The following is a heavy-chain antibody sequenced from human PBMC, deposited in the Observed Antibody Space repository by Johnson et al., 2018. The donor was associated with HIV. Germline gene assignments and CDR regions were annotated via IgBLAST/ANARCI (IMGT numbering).Heavy chain of an antibody. CDR3: ARGFVRISMILVADAFDL. D-gene: IGHD3-22*01. J-gene: IGHJ3*01. CDR1: GFSFSAYA. CDR2: ISYDGSNK. V-gene: IGHV3-30-3*01. Sequence: QVHLVESGGGVVQPGRSLRLSCAAAGFSFSAYAMHWVRQAPGTGLAWVAVISYDGSNKYYADSVKGRFTISRDNTKNSLHLQMNSLRGEDTALYYCARGFVRISMILVADAFDLWGQGTMVTVSS.